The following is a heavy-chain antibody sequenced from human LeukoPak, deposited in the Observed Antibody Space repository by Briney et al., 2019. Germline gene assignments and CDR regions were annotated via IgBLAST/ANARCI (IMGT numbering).Heavy chain of an antibody. V-gene: IGHV4-34*09. CDR1: GGSFGGYC. Sequence: PSETLSLTCAVYGGSFGGYCWSWIRQPPGKGLEWIGEINHSGSTYYNPSLKSRVTISVDTSKNQFSLKLSSVTAADTAVYYCARAYANGLDIWGQGTMVTVSS. CDR3: ARAYANGLDI. CDR2: INHSGST. D-gene: IGHD2-8*01. J-gene: IGHJ3*02.